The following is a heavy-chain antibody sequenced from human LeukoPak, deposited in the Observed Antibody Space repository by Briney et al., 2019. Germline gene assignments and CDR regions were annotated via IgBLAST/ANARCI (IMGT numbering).Heavy chain of an antibody. D-gene: IGHD4-17*01. J-gene: IGHJ5*02. V-gene: IGHV6-1*01. CDR1: GDSFSSNSAA. Sequence: SQTLSLTCAISGDSFSSNSAAWNWIRQSPSRGLEWLGRTYYRSKWYNDYAVSVKSRITINPDTSKNQFSLLLNSVTPEDTAVYYCARLDYGDYGTPPFDPWGQGTLVTVSS. CDR2: TYYRSKWYN. CDR3: ARLDYGDYGTPPFDP.